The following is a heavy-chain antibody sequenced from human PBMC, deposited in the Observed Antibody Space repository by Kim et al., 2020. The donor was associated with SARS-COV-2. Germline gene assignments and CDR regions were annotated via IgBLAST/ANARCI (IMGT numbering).Heavy chain of an antibody. Sequence: YADSVKGRFTTSRDNAKNSLYLQMNSLRAEDTAVYYGARRTVTTAAYFGYWGQGTLVTVSS. V-gene: IGHV3-21*01. J-gene: IGHJ4*02. D-gene: IGHD4-17*01. CDR3: ARRTVTTAAYFGY.